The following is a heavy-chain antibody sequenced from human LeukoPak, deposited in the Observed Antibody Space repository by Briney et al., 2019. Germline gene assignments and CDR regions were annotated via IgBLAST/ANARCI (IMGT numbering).Heavy chain of an antibody. CDR1: GYTFTSYY. V-gene: IGHV1-46*03. D-gene: IGHD2-21*01. CDR3: ARAPYCGGDCFYFDY. J-gene: IGHJ4*02. Sequence: ASVKVSCKASGYTFTSYYMHWVRQAPGQGLEWMGIINPSGGSTSYAQKFQGRVTMTRDTSTSTVYMELSSLRSEDTAVYYCARAPYCGGDCFYFDYWGQGTLVTISS. CDR2: INPSGGST.